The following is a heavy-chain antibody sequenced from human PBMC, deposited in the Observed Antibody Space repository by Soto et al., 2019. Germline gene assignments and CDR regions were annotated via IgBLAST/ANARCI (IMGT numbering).Heavy chain of an antibody. Sequence: SVKVSCKASGGTFSSYAISWVRQAPGQGLEWMGGIIPIFGTANYAQKFQGRVTITADKSTSTAYMELSSLRSEDTAVYYCARVPNPGYSSGWYTYYGMDAWGQGTTVTVSS. CDR2: IIPIFGTA. CDR1: GGTFSSYA. CDR3: ARVPNPGYSSGWYTYYGMDA. J-gene: IGHJ6*02. D-gene: IGHD6-19*01. V-gene: IGHV1-69*06.